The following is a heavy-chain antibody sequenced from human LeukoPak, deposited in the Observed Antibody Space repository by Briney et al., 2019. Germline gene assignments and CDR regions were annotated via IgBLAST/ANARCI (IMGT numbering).Heavy chain of an antibody. Sequence: GGSLRLSCAPSGFTFSIYAMIWVRQAPGKGLEWVSAISNSGYGTYYADSVKGRFTISRDNPKNTLYVQMNSLRAEDTAVYYCARGSKPYGEYIRSGIHYFDYWGQGTLVTVSS. D-gene: IGHD4-17*01. J-gene: IGHJ4*02. CDR2: ISNSGYGT. CDR1: GFTFSIYA. V-gene: IGHV3-23*01. CDR3: ARGSKPYGEYIRSGIHYFDY.